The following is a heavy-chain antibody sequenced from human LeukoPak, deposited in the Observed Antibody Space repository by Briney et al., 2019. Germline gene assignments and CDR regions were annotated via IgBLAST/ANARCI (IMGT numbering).Heavy chain of an antibody. CDR1: GYPFSGYY. D-gene: IGHD3-22*01. J-gene: IGHJ3*02. Sequence: ASVKLSCKASGYPFSGYYMHGVGQAPGQGLEWMGWINPNSGGTNYAQKFQGRVTMTRDTSISTAYMELSRLRSDDTAMYYCASVMERTSYYDSSGYHGGDAFDIWGQGTMVTVPS. V-gene: IGHV1-2*02. CDR2: INPNSGGT. CDR3: ASVMERTSYYDSSGYHGGDAFDI.